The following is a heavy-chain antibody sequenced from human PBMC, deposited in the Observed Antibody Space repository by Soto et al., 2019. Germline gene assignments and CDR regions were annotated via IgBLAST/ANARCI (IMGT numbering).Heavy chain of an antibody. D-gene: IGHD2-8*01. CDR1: GYTFTSYG. Sequence: ASVKVSCKASGYTFTSYGISWVRQAPGQGLEWMGWISAYNGNTNYAQKLQGRVTMTTDTSTSTAYMELRSLRSDDTAVYYCARRLPRRYYYYFDYWGQGTLVTVSS. J-gene: IGHJ4*02. CDR3: ARRLPRRYYYYFDY. V-gene: IGHV1-18*01. CDR2: ISAYNGNT.